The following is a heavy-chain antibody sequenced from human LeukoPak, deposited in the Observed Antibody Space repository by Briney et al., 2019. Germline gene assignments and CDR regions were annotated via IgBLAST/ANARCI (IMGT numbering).Heavy chain of an antibody. J-gene: IGHJ5*02. CDR1: GCSFTSYW. Sequence: GESLKISCKGSGCSFTSYWIGWVRQMPGKGLEWMGIIYPGDSDTRYSPSFQGQVTISADKSISTAYLQWSSLKASDTAMYYCARRNNDYGDYGNWFDPWGQGTLVTVSS. CDR3: ARRNNDYGDYGNWFDP. D-gene: IGHD4-17*01. CDR2: IYPGDSDT. V-gene: IGHV5-51*01.